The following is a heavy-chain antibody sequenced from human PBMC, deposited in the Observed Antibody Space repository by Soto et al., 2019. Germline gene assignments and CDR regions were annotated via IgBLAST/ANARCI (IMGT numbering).Heavy chain of an antibody. CDR3: ARDLSSGWYYFDY. CDR2: INAGNGNT. Sequence: QVQLVQSGAEVKKPGASVKVSCKASGYTFTSYAMHLVRPSPGQRLEWMGWINAGNGNTKYSQKFQGRVTITRDTSASTAYMELSSLRSEDTAVYYCARDLSSGWYYFDYWGQGTLVTVSS. V-gene: IGHV1-3*01. CDR1: GYTFTSYA. D-gene: IGHD6-19*01. J-gene: IGHJ4*02.